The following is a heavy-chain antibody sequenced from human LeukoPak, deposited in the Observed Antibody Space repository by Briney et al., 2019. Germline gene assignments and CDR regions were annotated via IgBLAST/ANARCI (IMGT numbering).Heavy chain of an antibody. J-gene: IGHJ4*02. CDR3: ARVHYYGSGLSSYFDY. D-gene: IGHD3-10*01. V-gene: IGHV4-59*01. CDR1: GDSMSNYY. Sequence: NPSETLSLTCTVSGDSMSNYYWSWIRQPPGKGLEWIGYIYYSGSTKNNPSLKSRFIISVDTSNNQFALKLSSVTAADTAVYYCARVHYYGSGLSSYFDYWGQGTLVTVSS. CDR2: IYYSGST.